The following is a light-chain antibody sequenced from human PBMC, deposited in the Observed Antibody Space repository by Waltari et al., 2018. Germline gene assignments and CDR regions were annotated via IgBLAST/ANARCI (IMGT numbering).Light chain of an antibody. Sequence: DIQMTQSPSSLSAFVGDRVTITCRASQSVRNFLNWYQQKPGKAPNLLIYAASTLQTGVPSRFSGSGSGTDFTHSISSLQPEDFAIYFCQQGYMTPRTFGQGTKVEIK. J-gene: IGKJ1*01. V-gene: IGKV1-39*01. CDR1: QSVRNF. CDR2: AAS. CDR3: QQGYMTPRT.